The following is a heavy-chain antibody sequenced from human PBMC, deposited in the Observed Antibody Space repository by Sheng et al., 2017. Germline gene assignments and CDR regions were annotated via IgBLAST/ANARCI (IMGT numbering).Heavy chain of an antibody. CDR3: AKDRSPTRGFYFMDV. CDR2: ISYDGSDR. D-gene: IGHD4-17*01. Sequence: QVQLVESGGGAVQPGRSLRLSCAASAFTFSSYSMHWVRQSPGKGLEWVAVISYDGSDRYYADSVKGRFTISRDNSKNTVDLQMNSLTPEDTAVYYCAKDRSPTRGFYFMDVWGQGTTVTVSS. CDR1: AFTFSSYS. J-gene: IGHJ6*03. V-gene: IGHV3-30*18.